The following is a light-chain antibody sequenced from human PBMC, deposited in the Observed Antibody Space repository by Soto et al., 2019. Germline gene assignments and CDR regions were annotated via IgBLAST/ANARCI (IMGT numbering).Light chain of an antibody. CDR3: QQYGSYSPWT. V-gene: IGKV1-5*03. J-gene: IGKJ1*01. CDR2: KAT. Sequence: DIQMTQSPSTLSASVGDRVTITYRASQSIGSWLAWYQQKPGKATKLLIYKATSLESAVPSRFSGSGPGTEFTLTISSRQPDDFASYYCQQYGSYSPWTFVQGTKVEIK. CDR1: QSIGSW.